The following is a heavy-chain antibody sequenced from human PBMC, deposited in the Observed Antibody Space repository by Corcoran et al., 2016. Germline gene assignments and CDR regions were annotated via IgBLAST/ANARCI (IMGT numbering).Heavy chain of an antibody. Sequence: QVQLVESGGGVVQPGRSLRLSCAASGFTFSSYGMHWVRQAPGKGLEWVAVIWYDGSNKYYADSVKGRFTISRDNSKNTLYLQMNSLRAEDTAVYYGARGATLGYCSSTSCYSWFDPWGQGTLVTVSS. V-gene: IGHV3-33*01. CDR1: GFTFSSYG. D-gene: IGHD2-2*01. J-gene: IGHJ5*02. CDR3: ARGATLGYCSSTSCYSWFDP. CDR2: IWYDGSNK.